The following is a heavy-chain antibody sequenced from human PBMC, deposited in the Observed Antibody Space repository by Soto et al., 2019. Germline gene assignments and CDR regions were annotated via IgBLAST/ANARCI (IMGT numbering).Heavy chain of an antibody. CDR2: SSYSGST. Sequence: QVQLQESGPGLVKPSETVSLTCTVSDGSIDNSYWSWIRQSPGKGLQWLGCSSYSGSTNYNPSLNSRVALAVDTYMTQFSLKLHSVTAADTAVYYCARVKIFGQLTTDWFDPWGQGNLVTVSS. CDR3: ARVKIFGQLTTDWFDP. V-gene: IGHV4-59*01. D-gene: IGHD3-3*01. J-gene: IGHJ5*02. CDR1: DGSIDNSY.